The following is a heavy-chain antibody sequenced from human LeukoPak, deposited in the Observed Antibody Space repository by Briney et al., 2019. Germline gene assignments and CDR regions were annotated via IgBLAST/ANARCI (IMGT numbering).Heavy chain of an antibody. CDR3: ASVELRWTGRDI. CDR1: GGSFSGYY. V-gene: IGHV4-34*01. Sequence: PSETLSLTCAVYGGSFSGYYWSWIRQPPGKGLEWIGEINHSGSTNYNPSLKSRVTISVDTSKNQFSLKLSSATAADTAVYYCASVELRWTGRDIWGQGTMVTVSS. D-gene: IGHD4-23*01. CDR2: INHSGST. J-gene: IGHJ3*02.